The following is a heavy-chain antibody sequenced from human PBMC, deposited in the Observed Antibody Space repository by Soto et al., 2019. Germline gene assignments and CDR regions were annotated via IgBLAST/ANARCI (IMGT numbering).Heavy chain of an antibody. D-gene: IGHD3-10*01. CDR2: MYYSGKT. CDR1: GGSISSGHNY. Sequence: KPSETLSLTCTVSGGSISSGHNYWSWIRQPPGKGLEWIGYMYYSGKTYYNPSLKSRVTISVDTSKNQFSLKLSSVTAADTAVYYCARDRGYYFDYWGQGTLVTVSS. CDR3: ARDRGYYFDY. V-gene: IGHV4-30-4*01. J-gene: IGHJ4*02.